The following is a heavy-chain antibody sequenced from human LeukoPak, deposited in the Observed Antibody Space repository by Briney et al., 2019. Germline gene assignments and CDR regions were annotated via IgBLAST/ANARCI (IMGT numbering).Heavy chain of an antibody. Sequence: SETLSLTCTVSGGSISSYYLSWIRQPAGKGLEWIGRIYTSGSTNYNPSLKSRVTMSVDTSKNQFSLKLSSVTAADTAVYYCARDLRRSVVAGTYYYYYGMDVWGQGTTVTVSS. CDR2: IYTSGST. D-gene: IGHD2-15*01. CDR3: ARDLRRSVVAGTYYYYYGMDV. CDR1: GGSISSYY. V-gene: IGHV4-4*07. J-gene: IGHJ6*02.